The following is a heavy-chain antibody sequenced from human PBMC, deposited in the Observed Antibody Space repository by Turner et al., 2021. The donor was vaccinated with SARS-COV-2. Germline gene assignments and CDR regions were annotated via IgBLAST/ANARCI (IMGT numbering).Heavy chain of an antibody. CDR3: ARSVSWLQSLTVDY. CDR2: INPNSGGT. CDR1: GYTFAGYY. Sequence: QVQLVQSGAEVKKPGASVKVSCKASGYTFAGYYIHWVRQAPGKGLKWMGWINPNSGGTNYAQRFQGRVTMTGDTSISTAYMELSTLRSDDTAVYYCARSVSWLQSLTVDYWGQGTLVPVSS. J-gene: IGHJ4*02. V-gene: IGHV1-2*02. D-gene: IGHD5-12*01.